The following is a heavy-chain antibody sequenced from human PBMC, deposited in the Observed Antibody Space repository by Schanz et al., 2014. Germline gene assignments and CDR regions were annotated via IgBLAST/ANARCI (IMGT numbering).Heavy chain of an antibody. Sequence: QVQVVQSGAEVKKPGASVKVSCKASGYTFTSYYMHWVRQAPGQGLEWMGIINPSGGSTSYAQKFQGRVTMTRDTSTSTVYMERSSLRSEDTAVYYCARDGEAAAGCDYWGQGTLVTVSS. V-gene: IGHV1-46*03. CDR3: ARDGEAAAGCDY. CDR1: GYTFTSYY. D-gene: IGHD6-13*01. J-gene: IGHJ4*02. CDR2: INPSGGST.